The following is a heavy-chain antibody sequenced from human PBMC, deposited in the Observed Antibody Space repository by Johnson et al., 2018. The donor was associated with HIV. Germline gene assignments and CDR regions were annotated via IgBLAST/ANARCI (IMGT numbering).Heavy chain of an antibody. CDR2: LWYDGSNK. Sequence: QVLLVESGGGLVQPGGSLSLSCAASGFTFSTYGMHWVRQAPGTGLEWVAVLWYDGSNKYYADSVKGRFTLSRDNSKNTLYLQMNSLRAEDTAVYYCAKDLRSGNRREAFDIWGQGTMVTVSS. J-gene: IGHJ3*02. CDR1: GFTFSTYG. CDR3: AKDLRSGNRREAFDI. V-gene: IGHV3-30*02. D-gene: IGHD1-14*01.